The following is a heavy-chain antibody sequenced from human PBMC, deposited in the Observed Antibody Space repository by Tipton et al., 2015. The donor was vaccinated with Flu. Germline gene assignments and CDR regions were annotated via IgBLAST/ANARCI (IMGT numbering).Heavy chain of an antibody. J-gene: IGHJ4*02. V-gene: IGHV3-33*01. CDR1: GFTFGSYG. Sequence: SGFTFGSYGMHWVRQAPGKGLEWVSLMWYDRRDIYYGDSVKGRFTISRENSKNTLYLQMNNLRVEDTAVYYCARAGHNNGWYADYWGQGTLVTVS. CDR2: MWYDRRDI. D-gene: IGHD6-19*01. CDR3: ARAGHNNGWYADY.